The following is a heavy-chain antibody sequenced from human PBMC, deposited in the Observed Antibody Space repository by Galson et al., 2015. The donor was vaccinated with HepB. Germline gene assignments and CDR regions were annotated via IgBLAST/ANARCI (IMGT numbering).Heavy chain of an antibody. J-gene: IGHJ5*02. CDR1: GGTFSNFA. V-gene: IGHV1-69*13. CDR3: ARDVALRYCSDGSCHRNWFDP. CDR2: ITPIFGTT. Sequence: SVKVSCKASGGTFSNFAIIWVRQAPGQGLEWMGGITPIFGTTNYAQTFQGRVTITADESTRTAFMELSGLRSEDTAVYYCARDVALRYCSDGSCHRNWFDPWGQGTLVIVAS. D-gene: IGHD2-15*01.